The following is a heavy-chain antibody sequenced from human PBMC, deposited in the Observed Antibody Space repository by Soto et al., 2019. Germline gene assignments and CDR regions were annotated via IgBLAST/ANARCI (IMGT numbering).Heavy chain of an antibody. J-gene: IGHJ4*02. CDR1: GFTFSSYA. CDR2: ISGSGGST. V-gene: IGHV3-23*01. D-gene: IGHD3-16*02. CDR3: AKSFRGSYRYTWVLDY. Sequence: GGSLRLSCAASGFTFSSYAMSWVRQAPGKGLEWVSAISGSGGSTYYADSVKGRFTISRDNSKNTLYLQMNSLRAEDTAVYYCAKSFRGSYRYTWVLDYWGQGTLVTVSS.